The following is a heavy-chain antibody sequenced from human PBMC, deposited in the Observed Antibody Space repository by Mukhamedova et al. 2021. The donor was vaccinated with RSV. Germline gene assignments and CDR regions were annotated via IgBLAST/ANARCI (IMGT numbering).Heavy chain of an antibody. J-gene: IGHJ4*02. CDR3: ARGAQFELWFGGRPHFDN. CDR2: INHSGST. D-gene: IGHD3-10*01. V-gene: IGHV4-34*01. Sequence: GEINHSGSTNYNPSLKSRVTKPVDTSKNQFSLKLSPVTAADTAVYSCARGAQFELWFGGRPHFDNWGQGTLFTAS.